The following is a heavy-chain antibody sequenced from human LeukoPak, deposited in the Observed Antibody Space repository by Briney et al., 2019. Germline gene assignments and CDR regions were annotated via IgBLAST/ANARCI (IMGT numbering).Heavy chain of an antibody. V-gene: IGHV3-23*01. CDR3: TKNPYHYVSGVDY. D-gene: IGHD3-10*01. J-gene: IGHJ4*02. CDR2: ISDGGGTT. Sequence: GGSLRLSCAASGFTFNTYAMSWVRQAPGKGPEWVSGISDGGGTTYYADSVRGRFTISRDNSRNTLYMQMSSLRVEDTAVYYCTKNPYHYVSGVDYWGQGTLVTVST. CDR1: GFTFNTYA.